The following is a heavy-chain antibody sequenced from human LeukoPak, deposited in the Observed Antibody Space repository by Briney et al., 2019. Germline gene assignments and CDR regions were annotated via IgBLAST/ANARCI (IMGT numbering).Heavy chain of an antibody. CDR2: MNTDGSSI. CDR3: ARGGEGYNGPGFN. J-gene: IGHJ4*02. CDR1: GFTFSSHW. Sequence: PGGSLRLPCAASGFTFSSHWMHWVRQAPGKGLVWVSRMNTDGSSINYADSVKGRFTISRDNAKNTLYLQMNSLRAEDTAVYYCARGGEGYNGPGFNWGQGTLVTVSS. V-gene: IGHV3-74*01. D-gene: IGHD5-12*01.